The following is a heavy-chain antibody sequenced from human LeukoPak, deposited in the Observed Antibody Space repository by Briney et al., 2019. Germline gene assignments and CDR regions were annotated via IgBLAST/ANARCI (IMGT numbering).Heavy chain of an antibody. CDR2: IYYSGYT. V-gene: IGHV4-59*08. CDR1: GGSISSYY. J-gene: IGHJ4*02. CDR3: ARLTYYYGSGLFDY. Sequence: PSETLSLTCTVSGGSISSYYWSWIRQPPGRGLEWIGYIYYSGYTNYNPSLKSRVTISVDTSKNQFSLKLSSVTAADTAVYYCARLTYYYGSGLFDYWGQGTLVTVSS. D-gene: IGHD3-10*01.